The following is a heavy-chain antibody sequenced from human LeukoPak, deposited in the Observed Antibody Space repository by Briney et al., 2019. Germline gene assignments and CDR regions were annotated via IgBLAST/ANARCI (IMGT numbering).Heavy chain of an antibody. D-gene: IGHD5-18*01. CDR2: ISSSGGTI. CDR3: ARDFGDSYGYDWSDP. CDR1: GFTFSSYE. Sequence: GGSLRLSCVASGFTFSSYEMNWVRQAPGKGLEWVSYISSSGGTIYYADSVKGRFTISRDNAKNSLYLQMNSLRAEDTAVYYCARDFGDSYGYDWSDPWGQGTLVTVSS. V-gene: IGHV3-48*03. J-gene: IGHJ5*02.